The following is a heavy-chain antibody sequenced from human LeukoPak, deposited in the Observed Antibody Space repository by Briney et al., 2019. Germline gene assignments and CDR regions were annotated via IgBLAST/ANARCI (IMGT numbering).Heavy chain of an antibody. CDR1: GGSISSYY. Sequence: SETLSLTCTVSGGSISSYYWSWIRQSRGKGLEWLGYIYYSGSTNYNPSLKSRVTISVDTSKNQFSLKLSSVTAADTAVYYCAMSGYDSSGYYPDYWGQGTLVTVSS. V-gene: IGHV4-59*08. D-gene: IGHD3-22*01. J-gene: IGHJ4*02. CDR3: AMSGYDSSGYYPDY. CDR2: IYYSGST.